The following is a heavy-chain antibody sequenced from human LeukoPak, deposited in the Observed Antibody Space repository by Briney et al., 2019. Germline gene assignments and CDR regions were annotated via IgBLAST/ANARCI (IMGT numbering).Heavy chain of an antibody. J-gene: IGHJ3*02. D-gene: IGHD5-18*01. CDR2: INPLSGDT. CDR1: GYSFTGYY. V-gene: IGHV1-2*06. CDR3: ARGIGRYSIGYAFDI. Sequence: ASVKVSCKASGYSFTGYYMHWVQQAPGQGLEWMGRINPLSGDTNYAQKFQGTVTMTRDTSISTAYMELSRLRSDDTAVFFCARGIGRYSIGYAFDIWGQGTMVTVSS.